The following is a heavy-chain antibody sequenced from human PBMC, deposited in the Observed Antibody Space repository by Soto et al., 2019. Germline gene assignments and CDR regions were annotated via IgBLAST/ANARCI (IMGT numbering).Heavy chain of an antibody. V-gene: IGHV4-4*07. CDR2: IYTSGST. J-gene: IGHJ5*02. D-gene: IGHD2-2*01. CDR3: ARDSLIVVVPAAIGGWFDP. Sequence: SETLCLTYTVSGGSISGYYWSWIRQPAGKGLEWIGRIYTSGSTNYNPSLKSRVTMSVDTSKNQFSLKLSSVTAADTAVYYCARDSLIVVVPAAIGGWFDPWGQGTLVTVSS. CDR1: GGSISGYY.